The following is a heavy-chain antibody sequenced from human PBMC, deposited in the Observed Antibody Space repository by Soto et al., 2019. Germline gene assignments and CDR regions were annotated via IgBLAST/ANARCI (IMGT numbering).Heavy chain of an antibody. J-gene: IGHJ3*01. CDR2: ISYGGTYK. CDR1: GFMFSSYG. D-gene: IGHD2-2*01. CDR3: AKQYTDLVIGAFDV. V-gene: IGHV3-30*18. Sequence: QVQLVESGGGVVQPGRSLRLSCAASGFMFSSYGIHWVRQAPGRGLEWVAVISYGGTYKYYADSVKGRFTLSRDNSVNTVSLKMNSLGPEDTAVYYCAKQYTDLVIGAFDVWGPGAMVTVSS.